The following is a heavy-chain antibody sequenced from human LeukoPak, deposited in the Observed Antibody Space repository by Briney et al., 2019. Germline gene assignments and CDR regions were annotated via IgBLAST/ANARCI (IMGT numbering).Heavy chain of an antibody. CDR2: IWYDGSNK. V-gene: IGHV3-33*01. CDR3: ARGLGNYYYYGMDV. Sequence: GGSLRLSCAASGFTFSSYGMHWVRQAPGKGLEWVAVIWYDGSNKYYADSVKGRFTISRDNSKSTLYLQMNSLRAEDTAVYYCARGLGNYYYYGMDVWGQGTTVTVSS. CDR1: GFTFSSYG. J-gene: IGHJ6*02. D-gene: IGHD3-9*01.